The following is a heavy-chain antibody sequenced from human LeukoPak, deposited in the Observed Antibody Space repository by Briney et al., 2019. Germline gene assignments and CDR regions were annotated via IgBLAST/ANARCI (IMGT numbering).Heavy chain of an antibody. CDR3: ARDYSLRSHFDY. CDR1: GFTFSSYS. CDR2: ISSSSSYI. J-gene: IGHJ4*02. V-gene: IGHV3-21*01. D-gene: IGHD1-26*01. Sequence: PGGSLRLSCAASGFTFSSYSMNWVRQAPGKGLEWVSSISSSSSYIYYADSVKGRFTISRDNAKNSLYLQMNSLRAEDTAVCYCARDYSLRSHFDYWGQGTPVTVSS.